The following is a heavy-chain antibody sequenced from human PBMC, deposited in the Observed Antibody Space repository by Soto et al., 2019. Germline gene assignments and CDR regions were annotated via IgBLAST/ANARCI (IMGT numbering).Heavy chain of an antibody. CDR2: IIPIFGTA. D-gene: IGHD3-22*01. CDR1: GGTFSSYA. V-gene: IGHV1-69*13. J-gene: IGHJ4*02. CDR3: ARVRDSSGHYSYYFDY. Sequence: GASVKVSCKASGGTFSSYAISWVRQAPGQGLEWMGGIIPIFGTANYAQKFQGRVTITADESTSTAYMELSSLRSEDTAVYYCARVRDSSGHYSYYFDYWGQGTLVTVSS.